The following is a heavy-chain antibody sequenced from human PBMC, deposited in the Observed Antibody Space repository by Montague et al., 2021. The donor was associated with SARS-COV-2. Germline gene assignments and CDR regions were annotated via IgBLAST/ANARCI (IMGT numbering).Heavy chain of an antibody. CDR2: IYQSGSA. CDR1: GGSVSSGDYS. CDR3: ARGSGWMGNAFDI. Sequence: TLSLTCVVSGGSVSSGDYSWSWIRQSPGKGLEWIGYIYQSGSAYYNPSLKSRATISVDTSKNQFSLKLSSVTAADTAVYYCARGSGWMGNAFDIWGQGTMVTVSS. D-gene: IGHD6-19*01. J-gene: IGHJ3*02. V-gene: IGHV4-30-2*06.